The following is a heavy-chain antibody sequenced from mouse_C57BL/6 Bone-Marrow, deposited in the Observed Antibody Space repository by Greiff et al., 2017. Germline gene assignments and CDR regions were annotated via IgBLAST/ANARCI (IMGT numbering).Heavy chain of an antibody. Sequence: QVQLQQSGAELARPGASVKLSCKASGYTFTSYGISWVKQRTGQGLEWIGEISPRSGNTYYNEKFKGKATLTADKSSSTAYMELRSLTSKDSAVYFCTRSTLYYFDYWGQGTTLTVSS. D-gene: IGHD4-1*02. CDR1: GYTFTSYG. J-gene: IGHJ2*01. V-gene: IGHV1-81*01. CDR3: TRSTLYYFDY. CDR2: ISPRSGNT.